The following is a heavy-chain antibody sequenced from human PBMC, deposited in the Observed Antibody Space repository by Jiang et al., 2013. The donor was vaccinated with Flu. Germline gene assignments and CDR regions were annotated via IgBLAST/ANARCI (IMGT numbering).Heavy chain of an antibody. CDR2: IYYSGST. CDR1: GGSISSYY. D-gene: IGHD3-3*01. CDR3: AREAGDFWSGRYFDY. J-gene: IGHJ4*02. V-gene: IGHV4-59*01. Sequence: GLVKPSETLSLTCTVSGGSISSYYWSWIRQPPGKGLEWIGYIYYSGSTNYNPCLKSRVTISVDTSKNQFSLKLSSVTAADTAVYYCAREAGDFWSGRYFDYWGQG.